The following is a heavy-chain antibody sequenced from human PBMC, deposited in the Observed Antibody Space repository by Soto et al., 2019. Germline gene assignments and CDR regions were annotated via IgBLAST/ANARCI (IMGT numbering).Heavy chain of an antibody. CDR1: GYSISGSNW. D-gene: IGHD1-26*01. Sequence: SETLALTCAVSGYSISGSNWWGWIRQPPGKGLEWIGYIYYSGTTYYNPSLKSRVTMSVDTSKNQFSLKLTSVTAVDTAVYYCARREIQGPIDYWGQGTLVSVSS. V-gene: IGHV4-28*01. J-gene: IGHJ4*02. CDR2: IYYSGTT. CDR3: ARREIQGPIDY.